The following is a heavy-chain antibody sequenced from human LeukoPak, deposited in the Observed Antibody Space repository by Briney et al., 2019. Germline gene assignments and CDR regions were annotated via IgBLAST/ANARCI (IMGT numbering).Heavy chain of an antibody. CDR3: ASLCSGGSCYLESGWFDP. CDR1: GYSISSGYY. V-gene: IGHV4-38-2*01. CDR2: IYHSGST. D-gene: IGHD2-15*01. Sequence: SETLSLTCAVSGYSISSGYYWGWIRQPPGKGLEWIGSIYHSGSTYYNPSLKSRVTISVDTSKNQFSLKLNSVTAADPAVYYCASLCSGGSCYLESGWFDPWGQGTLVTVSS. J-gene: IGHJ5*02.